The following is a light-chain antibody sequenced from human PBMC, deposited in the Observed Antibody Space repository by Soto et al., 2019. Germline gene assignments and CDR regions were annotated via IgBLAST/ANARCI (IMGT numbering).Light chain of an antibody. CDR2: RAS. CDR3: QQYHTFLLT. V-gene: IGKV1-5*03. CDR1: QSITRD. Sequence: DIQMTQSPSTLSASVGDRVTITCRASQSITRDLAWYQQRPGKAPQLLIYRASNLENGVPSRFSGSGIGTEFTLTISSLQPDDFATYYGQQYHTFLLTFGGGTKVEIK. J-gene: IGKJ4*01.